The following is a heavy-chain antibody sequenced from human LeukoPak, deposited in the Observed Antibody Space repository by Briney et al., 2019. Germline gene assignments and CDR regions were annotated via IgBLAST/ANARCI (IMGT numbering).Heavy chain of an antibody. CDR2: ISSSSTYI. V-gene: IGHV3-21*01. J-gene: IGHJ4*02. Sequence: GGSLRLSCAASGFTFSSYWMSWVRQTPEKGLEWVSSISSSSTYIYYTDSMKGRFTISRDNAKNSLYLQMNSLRAEDTAVYYCARDSTRFDYWGQGTLVTVSS. CDR1: GFTFSSYW. CDR3: ARDSTRFDY.